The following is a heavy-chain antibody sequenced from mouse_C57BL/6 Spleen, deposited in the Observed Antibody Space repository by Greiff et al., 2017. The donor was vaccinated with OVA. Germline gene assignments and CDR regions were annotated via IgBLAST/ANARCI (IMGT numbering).Heavy chain of an antibody. Sequence: VQLQQSGTVLARPGASVKMSCKTSGYTFTSYWMHWVKQRPGQGLEWIGAIYPGNSDTSYNQKFKGKAKLTAVTSASTAYMELSSLTNEDSAVYYCTRHYGSTSYYFDYWGQGTTLTVSS. CDR1: GYTFTSYW. V-gene: IGHV1-5*01. CDR2: IYPGNSDT. CDR3: TRHYGSTSYYFDY. J-gene: IGHJ2*01. D-gene: IGHD1-1*01.